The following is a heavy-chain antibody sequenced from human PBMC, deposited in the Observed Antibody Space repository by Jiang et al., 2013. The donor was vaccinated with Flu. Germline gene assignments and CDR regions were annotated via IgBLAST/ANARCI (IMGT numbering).Heavy chain of an antibody. V-gene: IGHV4-39*01. CDR3: ARRVYYYDSNPIGWLDP. Sequence: GPGLVKPSETLSLTCTVSGGSINSPSYYWGWIRQPPGKRLEWIGTIYYSGSTSYNPSLKSRVTISVDTSKNQFSLKLSSVTAAGTAVYYCARRVYYYDSNPIGWLDPWGQGTLVTVSS. J-gene: IGHJ5*02. CDR1: GGSINSPSYY. D-gene: IGHD3-22*01. CDR2: IYYSGST.